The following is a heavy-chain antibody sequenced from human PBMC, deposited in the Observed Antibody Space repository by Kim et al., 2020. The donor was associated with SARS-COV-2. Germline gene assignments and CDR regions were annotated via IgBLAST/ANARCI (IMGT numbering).Heavy chain of an antibody. Sequence: SETLSLTCAVYGGSFSGYYWSWIRQPPGKGLEWIGEINHSGSTNYNPSLKSRVTISVDTSKNQFSLKLSSVTAADTAVYYCARGGWRYCSGGSCYYYYYYYGMDVWGQGTTVTVSS. D-gene: IGHD2-15*01. V-gene: IGHV4-34*01. CDR2: INHSGST. CDR1: GGSFSGYY. J-gene: IGHJ6*02. CDR3: ARGGWRYCSGGSCYYYYYYYGMDV.